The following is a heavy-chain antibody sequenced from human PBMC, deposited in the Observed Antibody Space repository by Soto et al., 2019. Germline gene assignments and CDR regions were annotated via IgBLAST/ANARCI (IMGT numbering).Heavy chain of an antibody. J-gene: IGHJ4*02. Sequence: SETLSLTCAVYGGSFSGYYWSWIRQPPGKGLEWIGEINHSGSTNYNPSLKSRVTISVDTSKNQFSLKLSSVTAADTAVYYCARVKWSIAVAGTWGYYFDYWGQGTLVT. V-gene: IGHV4-34*01. CDR2: INHSGST. CDR3: ARVKWSIAVAGTWGYYFDY. CDR1: GGSFSGYY. D-gene: IGHD6-19*01.